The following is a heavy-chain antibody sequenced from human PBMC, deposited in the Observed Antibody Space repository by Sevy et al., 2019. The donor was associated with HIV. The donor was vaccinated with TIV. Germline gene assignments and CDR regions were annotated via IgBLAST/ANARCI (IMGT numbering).Heavy chain of an antibody. D-gene: IGHD3-3*01. J-gene: IGHJ6*02. Sequence: SETLSLTCTVSGYSISSGYYWGWIRQPPGKGLEWIGSIYHSGSTYYNPSLKSRVTISVDTSKNQFSLKLSSVTAADTAMYYCARTSRFLEWLLPGGPGYGMDVWGQGTTVTVSS. V-gene: IGHV4-38-2*02. CDR1: GYSISSGYY. CDR2: IYHSGST. CDR3: ARTSRFLEWLLPGGPGYGMDV.